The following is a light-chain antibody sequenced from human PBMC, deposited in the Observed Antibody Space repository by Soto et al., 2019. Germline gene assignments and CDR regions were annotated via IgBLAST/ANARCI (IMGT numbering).Light chain of an antibody. V-gene: IGKV3-20*01. CDR2: GAS. Sequence: EIVLTQSPGTLSLSPGERSTLSCRASQSVSSSYLAWYQQKPGQAPRLLIYGASSRATGIPDRFSGSGSGTDFTLNISRVEPEDFAVYYCQQYGSSPIFGQGTKLEI. CDR3: QQYGSSPI. J-gene: IGKJ2*01. CDR1: QSVSSSY.